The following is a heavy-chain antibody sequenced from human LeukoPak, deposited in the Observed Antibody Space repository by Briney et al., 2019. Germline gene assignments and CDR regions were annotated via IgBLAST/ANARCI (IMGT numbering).Heavy chain of an antibody. CDR1: GFTFSSYS. CDR3: ARDSLGTTAD. V-gene: IGHV3-21*01. J-gene: IGHJ4*02. Sequence: KTGGSLRLSCAASGFTFSSYSMNWVRQAPGKGLEWVSSISSSSSYIYYADSVKGRFTISRDNAKNSLYLQMNSLRAEDTAVYYCARDSLGTTADWGQGTLVTVSS. CDR2: ISSSSSYI. D-gene: IGHD4-17*01.